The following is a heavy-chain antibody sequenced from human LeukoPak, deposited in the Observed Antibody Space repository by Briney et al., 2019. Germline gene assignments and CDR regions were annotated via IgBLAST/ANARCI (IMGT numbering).Heavy chain of an antibody. J-gene: IGHJ6*03. V-gene: IGHV3-20*04. D-gene: IGHD6-19*01. CDR2: INWNGGST. CDR3: ARDVAVAATPYYYYMDV. CDR1: GFTFSSYG. Sequence: PGGSLRLSCAASGFTFSSYGMHWVRQAPGKGLEWVSGINWNGGSTGYVDSVKGRFTISRDNAKNSLYLQMNSLRAEDTALYYCARDVAVAATPYYYYMDVWGKGTTVTVSS.